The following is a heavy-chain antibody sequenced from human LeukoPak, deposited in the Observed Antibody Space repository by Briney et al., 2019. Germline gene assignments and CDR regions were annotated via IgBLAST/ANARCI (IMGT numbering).Heavy chain of an antibody. CDR1: GDSISSYY. CDR2: IYDSGST. CDR3: ARDPVGGSTIFDY. V-gene: IGHV4-59*12. Sequence: SETLSLTCTVSGDSISSYYWSWIRQPPGKGLEWIGYIYDSGSTNYNPSLKSRVTISVDTSKNQFSLQLSSVTPEDTAVYYCARDPVGGSTIFDYWGQGTLVTVSS. J-gene: IGHJ4*02. D-gene: IGHD1-26*01.